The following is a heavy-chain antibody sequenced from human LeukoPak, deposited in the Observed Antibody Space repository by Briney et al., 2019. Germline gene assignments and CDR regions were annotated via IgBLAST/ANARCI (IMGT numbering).Heavy chain of an antibody. D-gene: IGHD6-13*01. CDR3: ARESQQAGFDY. CDR1: GYTFTSYD. CDR2: MNPNSGNT. V-gene: IGHV1-8*01. Sequence: ASVKVSCKASGYTFTSYDINWVRQATGQGLEWMGWMNPNSGNTGYAQKFQGRVTTTRNTSISTAYMELSSPRSEDTAVYYCARESQQAGFDYWGQGTLVTVSS. J-gene: IGHJ4*02.